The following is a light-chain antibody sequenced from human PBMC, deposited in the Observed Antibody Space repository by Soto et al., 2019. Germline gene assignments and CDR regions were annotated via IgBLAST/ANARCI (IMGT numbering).Light chain of an antibody. CDR3: CSYTSTTLYV. J-gene: IGLJ1*01. V-gene: IGLV2-14*01. CDR1: SSDIGSYNY. Sequence: QSALTQPASVSGSPGQSITISCTGTSSDIGSYNYVSWYQQYPGKAPKLMIYDVNNRPSGVSNRFSGSKSGNTASLTISGLQAEDDADYYCCSYTSTTLYVFGTGTKLTVL. CDR2: DVN.